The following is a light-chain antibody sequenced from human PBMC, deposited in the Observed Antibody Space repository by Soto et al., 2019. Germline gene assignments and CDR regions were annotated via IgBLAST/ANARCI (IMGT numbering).Light chain of an antibody. CDR2: DAS. Sequence: DIQMTQSPSTLSASVGDRVTITCRASQSISSWLAWYQQKPGKAPKLLIYDASSLESGVPSRFSGSGSGTEFTLTIISLQPDDFATYYCQHHRTFGQGTKVEIK. J-gene: IGKJ1*01. CDR3: QHHRT. CDR1: QSISSW. V-gene: IGKV1-5*01.